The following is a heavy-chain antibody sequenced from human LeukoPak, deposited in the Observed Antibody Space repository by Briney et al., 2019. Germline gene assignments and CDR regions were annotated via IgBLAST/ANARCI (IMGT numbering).Heavy chain of an antibody. CDR3: ARGYKITWPFDAFDI. Sequence: GGSLRLSCAASGFTFSSYSMNWVRQAPGKGLEWVSYSSRSGSTIYYADSVKGRFTISRDNAKNSLYVQMNSLRTEDTAVYYCARGYKITWPFDAFDIWGQGTMVTVSS. CDR1: GFTFSSYS. V-gene: IGHV3-48*04. J-gene: IGHJ3*02. D-gene: IGHD1-14*01. CDR2: SSRSGSTI.